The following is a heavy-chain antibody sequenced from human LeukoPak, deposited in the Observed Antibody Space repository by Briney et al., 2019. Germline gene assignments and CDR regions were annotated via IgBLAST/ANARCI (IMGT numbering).Heavy chain of an antibody. CDR2: IWYDGSNK. D-gene: IGHD1-7*01. J-gene: IGHJ5*02. CDR1: GFTFISYG. Sequence: PGGSLRLSCAASGFTFISYGMHWVRQDPGKGLEWVAVIWYDGSNKYYADSVKGRFTISRDNSKNTLYLQMNSLRAEDTAVYYCARDYITGTPWFDPWGQGTLVTVSS. CDR3: ARDYITGTPWFDP. V-gene: IGHV3-33*01.